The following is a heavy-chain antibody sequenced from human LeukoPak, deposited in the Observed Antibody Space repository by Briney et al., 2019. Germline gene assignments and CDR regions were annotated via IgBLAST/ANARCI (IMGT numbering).Heavy chain of an antibody. CDR1: GGSIGSNY. V-gene: IGHV4-59*08. CDR2: IYYNGAT. J-gene: IGHJ4*02. CDR3: AKYGNSGWVIDN. Sequence: SETLSLTCTVSGGSIGSNYRTWIRQPPGKGLEYIGYIYYNGATNYNPSLKSRVTISVDTPKNQFSLKLSSVTAADTAVYFCAKYGNSGWVIDNWGQGTLVTVSS. D-gene: IGHD6-19*01.